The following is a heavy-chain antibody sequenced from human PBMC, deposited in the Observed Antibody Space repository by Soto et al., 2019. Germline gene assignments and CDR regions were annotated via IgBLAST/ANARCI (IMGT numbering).Heavy chain of an antibody. CDR2: SHHSGST. CDR3: ARGPRHYYVRSSAGMDV. Sequence: PSETLSLTCAVSGYSISSGYYWGWIRQPPGKGLEWIGSSHHSGSTDYNPSLKSRVTISVDTSKNQFSLRLSSVTAADTAVYHCARGPRHYYVRSSAGMDVWGQGTTVPVSS. D-gene: IGHD3-10*02. J-gene: IGHJ6*02. V-gene: IGHV4-38-2*01. CDR1: GYSISSGYY.